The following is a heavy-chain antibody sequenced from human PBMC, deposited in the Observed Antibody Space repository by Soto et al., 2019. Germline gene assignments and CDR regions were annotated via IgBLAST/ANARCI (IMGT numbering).Heavy chain of an antibody. D-gene: IGHD2-15*01. CDR1: GYTFTSYD. CDR3: ARGYCSGGSCYNDAFDI. Sequence: QVQLVQSGAEVKKPGASVKVSCKASGYTFTSYDINWVRQATGQGLEWMGWMNPNSGNTGYAQKLQGRVTMTRNTSISTAYMELCSLRSEDTAVYYCARGYCSGGSCYNDAFDIWGQGTMVTVSS. J-gene: IGHJ3*02. CDR2: MNPNSGNT. V-gene: IGHV1-8*01.